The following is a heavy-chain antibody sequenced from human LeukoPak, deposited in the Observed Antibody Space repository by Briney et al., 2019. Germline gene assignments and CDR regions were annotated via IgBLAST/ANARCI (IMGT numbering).Heavy chain of an antibody. CDR3: AREGPSYYDSSGYYYSSGDAFDI. J-gene: IGHJ3*02. CDR2: IYSGGST. V-gene: IGHV3-53*01. Sequence: GGSMTLACAASGFTVSSNYMSWVRQAPGKGMEWVSVIYSGGSTYYADSVKGRFTISRDNSKNTLYLQMNSLRAEDTAVYYCAREGPSYYDSSGYYYSSGDAFDIWGQGTMVTVSS. CDR1: GFTVSSNY. D-gene: IGHD3-22*01.